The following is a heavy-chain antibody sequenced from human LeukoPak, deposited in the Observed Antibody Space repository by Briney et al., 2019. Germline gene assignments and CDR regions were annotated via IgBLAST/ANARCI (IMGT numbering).Heavy chain of an antibody. D-gene: IGHD3-10*01. CDR3: ARTKPYYNGSGSYYILNWFDP. J-gene: IGHJ5*02. Sequence: PSESLSLTCAVYGGSFSGYYWSWIRQPPGKGLEWIGEINHSGSTNYNQSLKSRVTISVDTSNNQFSLKLSSVTAADTAVYYCARTKPYYNGSGSYYILNWFDPWGQGTLVTGSS. CDR1: GGSFSGYY. V-gene: IGHV4-34*01. CDR2: INHSGST.